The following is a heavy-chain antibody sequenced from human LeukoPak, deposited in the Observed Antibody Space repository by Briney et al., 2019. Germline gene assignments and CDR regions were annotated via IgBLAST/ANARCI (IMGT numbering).Heavy chain of an antibody. V-gene: IGHV3-33*06. CDR1: GFTFSSYG. D-gene: IGHD4-17*01. CDR2: IWYDGSNK. CDR3: AKDYGDYEESAFDI. Sequence: GRSLRLSCAASGFTFSSYGMHWVRQAPGKGLDWLAVIWYDGSNKYYADSVKGRFTISRDNSKNTLYLQMNSLRAEDTAVYYCAKDYGDYEESAFDIWGQGTMVTVSS. J-gene: IGHJ3*02.